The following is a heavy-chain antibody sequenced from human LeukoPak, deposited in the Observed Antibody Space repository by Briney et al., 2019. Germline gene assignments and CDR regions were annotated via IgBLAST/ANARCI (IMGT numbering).Heavy chain of an antibody. D-gene: IGHD1-14*01. CDR3: AKNITD. J-gene: IGHJ4*02. CDR2: ISESGDNR. Sequence: GSLRLSCAASGFTFSNYAMSWVRQAPGKGLEWVSGISESGDNRNHADSVKGRFTISRDNPKNTLYLQMNSLRAEDTAVYYCAKNITDWGQGTLVTVSS. CDR1: GFTFSNYA. V-gene: IGHV3-23*01.